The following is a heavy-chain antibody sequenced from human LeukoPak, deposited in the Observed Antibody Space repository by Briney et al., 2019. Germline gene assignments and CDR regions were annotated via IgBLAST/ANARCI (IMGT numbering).Heavy chain of an antibody. CDR2: IYPGDSDT. CDR1: GYSFTSYW. Sequence: GESLKISCKGSGYSFTSYWIGWVRQMPGKGLEWMGIIYPGDSDTRYSPSFQGQVTTSADKSISTAYLQWSSLKASDTAMYYCARHQVGSRPFGYFDYWGQGTLVTVSS. D-gene: IGHD1-26*01. J-gene: IGHJ4*02. CDR3: ARHQVGSRPFGYFDY. V-gene: IGHV5-51*01.